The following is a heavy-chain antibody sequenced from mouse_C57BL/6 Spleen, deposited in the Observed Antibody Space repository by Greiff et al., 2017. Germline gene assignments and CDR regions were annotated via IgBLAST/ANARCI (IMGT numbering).Heavy chain of an antibody. J-gene: IGHJ4*01. V-gene: IGHV1-82*01. D-gene: IGHD2-3*01. CDR3: ARVEDGYSFYAMDY. CDR1: GYAFSSSW. Sequence: VQLQESGPELVKPGASVKISCKASGYAFSSSWMNWVKQRPGKGLEWIGRIYPGDGDTNYNGKFKGKATLTADKSSSTAYMQLSSLTSEDSAVYFCARVEDGYSFYAMDYWGQGTSVTVSS. CDR2: IYPGDGDT.